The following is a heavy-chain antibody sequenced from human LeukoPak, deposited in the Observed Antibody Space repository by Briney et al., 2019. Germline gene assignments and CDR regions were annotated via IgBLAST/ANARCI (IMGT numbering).Heavy chain of an antibody. Sequence: ASVKVSCKAFEYTFTGYHIHWIRQAPGQGLEWMGWINPNSGGTKYAHKFQGRVTMTRDTSISTVYMELTTLRSDDTAVYYCARGLRGITIFGVVRGLVASQETENYYYYMDVWAKGTTVTVSS. CDR1: EYTFTGYH. CDR2: INPNSGGT. D-gene: IGHD3-3*01. CDR3: ARGLRGITIFGVVRGLVASQETENYYYYMDV. V-gene: IGHV1-2*02. J-gene: IGHJ6*03.